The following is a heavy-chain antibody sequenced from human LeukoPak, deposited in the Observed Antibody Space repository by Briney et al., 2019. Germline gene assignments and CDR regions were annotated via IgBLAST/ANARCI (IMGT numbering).Heavy chain of an antibody. CDR3: ARSSLGAITAGPFDY. CDR1: GYPFSGYG. J-gene: IGHJ4*02. CDR2: IGGHNGNT. V-gene: IGHV1-18*01. Sequence: ASVKVSCKASGYPFSGYGIAWVRQAPGQGLEWMGWIGGHNGNTNYAQKLQGRVSMTTDTSSTTAYMELRSLTSDDTALYYCARSSLGAITAGPFDYWGQGTLVTVSS. D-gene: IGHD5-12*01.